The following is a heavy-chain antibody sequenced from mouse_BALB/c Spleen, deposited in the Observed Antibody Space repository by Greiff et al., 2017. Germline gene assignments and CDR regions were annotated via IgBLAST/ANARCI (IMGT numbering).Heavy chain of an antibody. D-gene: IGHD1-1*01. V-gene: IGHV2-9*02. J-gene: IGHJ4*01. Sequence: VQLQQSGPGLVAPSQSLSITCTVSGFSLTSYGVHWVRQPPGKGLEWLGVIWAGGSTNYNSALMSRLSISKDNSKSQVFLKMNSLQTDDTAMYYCARPHYYGSSLYAMDYWGQGTSVTVSS. CDR2: IWAGGST. CDR1: GFSLTSYG. CDR3: ARPHYYGSSLYAMDY.